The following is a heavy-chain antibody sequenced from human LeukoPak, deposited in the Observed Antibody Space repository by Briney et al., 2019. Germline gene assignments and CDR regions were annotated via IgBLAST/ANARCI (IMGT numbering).Heavy chain of an antibody. CDR3: AKRAITMVRGVIITVVGGFDY. Sequence: GGSLRLSCAASGFTFSSSAMSWVRQAPGRGLEWVSVISSGGTTTYYADSVKGRFTISRDNSKNTLYLQMNSLRAEDTAVYYCAKRAITMVRGVIITVVGGFDYWGQGTLVTVSS. D-gene: IGHD3-10*01. CDR1: GFTFSSSA. J-gene: IGHJ4*02. CDR2: ISSGGTTT. V-gene: IGHV3-23*01.